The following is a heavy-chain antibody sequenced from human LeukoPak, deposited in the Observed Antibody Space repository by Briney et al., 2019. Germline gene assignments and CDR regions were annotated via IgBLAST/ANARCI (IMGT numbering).Heavy chain of an antibody. CDR3: ASRTKLRYFDWLLPTGDY. J-gene: IGHJ4*02. D-gene: IGHD3-9*01. Sequence: SETLSLTCAVYGGSFSGYHWSWIRQPPGKGLEWIGEINHSGSTNYNPSLKSRVTISVDTSKNQFSLKLSSVTAADTAVYYCASRTKLRYFDWLLPTGDYWGQGTLVTVSS. CDR1: GGSFSGYH. CDR2: INHSGST. V-gene: IGHV4-34*01.